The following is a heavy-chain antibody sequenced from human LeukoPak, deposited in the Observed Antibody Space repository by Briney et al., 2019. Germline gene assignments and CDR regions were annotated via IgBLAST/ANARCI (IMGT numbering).Heavy chain of an antibody. CDR3: ATFAAAAGTGDFDY. V-gene: IGHV4-4*02. D-gene: IGHD6-13*01. CDR2: IYHSGST. CDR1: GGAISSSNW. Sequence: SETLSLTCAVSGGAISSSNWWSWVRQPPGKGLEWIGEIYHSGSTNYNPSLKSRVTISVDKSKNQFSLKLSSVTAADTAVYYCATFAAAAGTGDFDYWGQGTLVTVSP. J-gene: IGHJ4*02.